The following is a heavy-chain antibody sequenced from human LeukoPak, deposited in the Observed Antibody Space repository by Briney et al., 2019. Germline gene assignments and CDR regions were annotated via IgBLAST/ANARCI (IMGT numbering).Heavy chain of an antibody. CDR1: GFTFSVYG. CDR3: ARERDYYDSSGYLNY. V-gene: IGHV3-33*01. J-gene: IGHJ4*02. D-gene: IGHD3-22*01. Sequence: PGGSLRLSCAASGFTFSVYGMHWVRQAPGKGLEWVAVIWNDGSNENYVDSVKGRFTISRDNSKNTLYLQMNSLRAEDTAVYYCARERDYYDSSGYLNYWGQGALVTVSS. CDR2: IWNDGSNE.